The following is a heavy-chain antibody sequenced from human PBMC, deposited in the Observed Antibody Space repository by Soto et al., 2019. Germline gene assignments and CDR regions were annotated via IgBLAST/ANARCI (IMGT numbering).Heavy chain of an antibody. Sequence: PSETLSLTCTVSGGSISSYYWSWIRQPPGKRLEWIGSLYYSGSTNYNPSLKSRVTISVDTSKNQFSLKLSSVTAADTAVYYCARQADYYDSSGYYYPFFDYWGQGTLVTVSS. J-gene: IGHJ4*02. D-gene: IGHD3-22*01. CDR2: LYYSGST. CDR1: GGSISSYY. CDR3: ARQADYYDSSGYYYPFFDY. V-gene: IGHV4-59*08.